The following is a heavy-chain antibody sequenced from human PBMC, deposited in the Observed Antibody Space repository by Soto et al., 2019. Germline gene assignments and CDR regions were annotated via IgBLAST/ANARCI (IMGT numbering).Heavy chain of an antibody. CDR3: VRILVGAYYDRSGRFDY. CDR2: IFSNDEK. D-gene: IGHD3-22*01. Sequence: QVTLKESGPVLVKPTETLTLTFTVSGVSLSNARIGLRWIRQPPGKALKWLAHIFSNDEKSYSTSLKSRLTISKDTSKSQVVLTMTNMDPVDTATYYCVRILVGAYYDRSGRFDYWGQGTLVTVSS. CDR1: GVSLSNARIG. V-gene: IGHV2-26*01. J-gene: IGHJ4*02.